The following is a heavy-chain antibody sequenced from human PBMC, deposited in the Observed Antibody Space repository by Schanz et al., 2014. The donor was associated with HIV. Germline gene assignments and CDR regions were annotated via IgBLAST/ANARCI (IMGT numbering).Heavy chain of an antibody. CDR2: INQDGSEF. CDR1: GFTFSNYW. J-gene: IGHJ4*02. CDR3: ARSSSGSGTWPPRY. V-gene: IGHV3-7*03. Sequence: EVQLVESGGGLVQPGGSLRLYCAASGFTFSNYWMSWVRQAPGKGLEWVANINQDGSEFYYVDSVKGRFTISRDNAKKSLYLQMNSLRAEDTALYHCARSSSGSGTWPPRYWGQGTLVIVSS. D-gene: IGHD6-6*01.